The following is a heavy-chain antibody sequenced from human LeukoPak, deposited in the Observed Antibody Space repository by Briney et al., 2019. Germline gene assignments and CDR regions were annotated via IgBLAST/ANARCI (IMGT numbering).Heavy chain of an antibody. CDR3: ARQTGSGLFILP. CDR2: IYYSGNT. V-gene: IGHV4-39*01. J-gene: IGHJ4*02. CDR1: GVSISSSNSY. D-gene: IGHD3/OR15-3a*01. Sequence: PSETLSLTCTVSGVSISSSNSYWGWIRQPPGKGLEWIGSIYYSGNTYYNASLKSQVSISIDTSKNQFSLRLTAVTAADTAVYYCARQTGSGLFILPGGQGTLVTVSS.